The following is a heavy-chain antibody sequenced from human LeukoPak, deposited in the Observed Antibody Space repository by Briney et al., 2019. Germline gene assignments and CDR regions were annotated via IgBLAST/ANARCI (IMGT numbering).Heavy chain of an antibody. CDR3: AKNFKKTIAVACYFDY. CDR2: ISGSGGST. D-gene: IGHD6-19*01. V-gene: IGHV3-23*01. J-gene: IGHJ4*03. CDR1: GFTFSSYA. Sequence: GGSLRLSCAASGFTFSSYAMRWVRQAPGKGLEWVSAISGSGGSTYYADSVKGRFTISRDNSKNTLYLQMNSLRAEDTAVYYCAKNFKKTIAVACYFDYWGQGTLVTVSS.